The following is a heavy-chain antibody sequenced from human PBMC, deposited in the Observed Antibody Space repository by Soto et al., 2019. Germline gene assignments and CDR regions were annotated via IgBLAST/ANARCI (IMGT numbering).Heavy chain of an antibody. V-gene: IGHV3-66*01. Sequence: GGSLRLSCAASGFTVSSNYMSWVRQAPGKGLEWVSVIYSGGSTYYADSVKGRFTISRDNSKNTLYLQMNSLRAEDTAVYYCATTLSYSIAVAGHDAFDIWGQGTMVTVSS. CDR1: GFTVSSNY. D-gene: IGHD6-19*01. CDR3: ATTLSYSIAVAGHDAFDI. J-gene: IGHJ3*02. CDR2: IYSGGST.